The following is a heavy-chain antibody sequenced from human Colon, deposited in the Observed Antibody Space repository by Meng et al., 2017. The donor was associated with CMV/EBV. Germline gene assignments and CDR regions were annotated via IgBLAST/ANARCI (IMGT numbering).Heavy chain of an antibody. CDR3: AKDQRQRVYYNGMDV. CDR2: ITDGGRSI. J-gene: IGHJ6*02. Sequence: GGSLRLSCAASGFTFSSFGMSWVRQAPGKGLEWVLGITDGGRSIYHADSAKGRFTISRDNSKGTLYLEMSSLRAEDTAVYYCAKDQRQRVYYNGMDVWGQGTTVTVSS. V-gene: IGHV3-23*01. CDR1: GFTFSSFG. D-gene: IGHD6-25*01.